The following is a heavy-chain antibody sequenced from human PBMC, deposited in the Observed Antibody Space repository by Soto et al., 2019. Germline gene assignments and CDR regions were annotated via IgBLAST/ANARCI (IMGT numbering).Heavy chain of an antibody. Sequence: KSSETLSLTCTVSGGSISSYYWSWIRQPPGKGLEWIGYIYYSGSTNYNPSLKSRVTISVDTSKNQFSLKLSSVTAADTAVYYCAGDLDLGHLDYWGQGTLVTVSS. V-gene: IGHV4-59*01. CDR1: GGSISSYY. CDR2: IYYSGST. J-gene: IGHJ4*02. CDR3: AGDLDLGHLDY. D-gene: IGHD3-9*01.